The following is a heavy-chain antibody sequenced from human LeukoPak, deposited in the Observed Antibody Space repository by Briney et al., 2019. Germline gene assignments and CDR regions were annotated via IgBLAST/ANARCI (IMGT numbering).Heavy chain of an antibody. CDR3: AKHPLTYYYDSSGYYLYYFDY. CDR1: GFTFSDYA. Sequence: GGSLRPSCAASGFTFSDYAISWVRQAPGKGLEWVSTISGSGDRTYYADSVKGRFTISRDNSKNTLYLQMNSLRAEDTAVYYCAKHPLTYYYDSSGYYLYYFDYWGQGTLVTVSS. D-gene: IGHD3-22*01. J-gene: IGHJ4*02. CDR2: ISGSGDRT. V-gene: IGHV3-23*01.